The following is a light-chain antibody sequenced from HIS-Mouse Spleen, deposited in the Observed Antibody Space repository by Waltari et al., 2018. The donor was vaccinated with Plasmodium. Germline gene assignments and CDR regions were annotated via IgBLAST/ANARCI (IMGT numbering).Light chain of an antibody. CDR3: QQYNNWSFT. Sequence: EIVMTQSPATLSVSPGERATLSCRASQSVSSNLAWYQKKPGQAPRLLIYGASTRATGIPARFSGIGSGTEFTLTISSLQSEDFAVYYCQQYNNWSFTFGPGTKVDIK. CDR2: GAS. CDR1: QSVSSN. V-gene: IGKV3-15*01. J-gene: IGKJ3*01.